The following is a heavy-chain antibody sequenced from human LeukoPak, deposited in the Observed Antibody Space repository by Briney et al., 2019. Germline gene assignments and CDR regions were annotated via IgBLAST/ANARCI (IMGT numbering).Heavy chain of an antibody. CDR2: IWYDGSNK. CDR1: GFTFDTYG. V-gene: IGHV3-33*01. Sequence: GGSLRLSCAASGFTFDTYGMHWVRQGPGKGLEWVAVIWYDGSNKYYADSVKGRFTISRDNSENTLYLQMNSLKTEDTAIYYCTGSITVFGVVPYDLDVWGQGTTVTVSS. D-gene: IGHD3-3*01. J-gene: IGHJ6*02. CDR3: TGSITVFGVVPYDLDV.